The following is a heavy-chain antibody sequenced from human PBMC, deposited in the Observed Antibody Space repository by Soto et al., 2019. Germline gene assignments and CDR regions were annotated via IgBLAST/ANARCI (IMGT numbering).Heavy chain of an antibody. CDR2: IIAVYGKA. D-gene: IGHD2-15*01. CDR1: GYTFTSYA. J-gene: IGHJ6*02. CDR3: AIQLGYCSGGSCYPLSV. V-gene: IGHV1-3*01. Sequence: ASVKVSCKASGYTFTSYAMHWVRQAPGQRLEWMGWIIAVYGKANYSQKFQGRVTITADESTSTAYMELSSLRSEDTAVYYCAIQLGYCSGGSCYPLSVWGQGTTVTVSS.